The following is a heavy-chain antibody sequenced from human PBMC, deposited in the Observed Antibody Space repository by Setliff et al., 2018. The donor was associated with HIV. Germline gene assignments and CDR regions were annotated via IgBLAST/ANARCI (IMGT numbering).Heavy chain of an antibody. CDR2: INHSGST. Sequence: SETLSLTCAVYGGSFSSYHWIWIRQPPGKGLEWIGEINHSGSTACNPSLKSRVTISVDTSKNQFSLKLNSVTAADTAVYYCTVYNTGSSKDHYWGQGTPVTVSS. J-gene: IGHJ4*02. CDR1: GGSFSSYH. D-gene: IGHD2-8*02. V-gene: IGHV4-34*01. CDR3: TVYNTGSSKDHY.